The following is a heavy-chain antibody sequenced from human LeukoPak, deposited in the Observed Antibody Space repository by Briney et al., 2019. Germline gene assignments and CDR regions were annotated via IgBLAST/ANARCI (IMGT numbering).Heavy chain of an antibody. CDR1: GFTFSSYG. D-gene: IGHD3-22*01. Sequence: GGSLRLSCAASGFTFSSYGMHWVRQAPGKGLEWVAFIRYDGSNKYYADSVKGRFTISRDNSKNSQYLQMNSLRIEDTALYFCAKGRGLIGGAFDIWGQGTMVTVSS. V-gene: IGHV3-30*02. CDR2: IRYDGSNK. CDR3: AKGRGLIGGAFDI. J-gene: IGHJ3*02.